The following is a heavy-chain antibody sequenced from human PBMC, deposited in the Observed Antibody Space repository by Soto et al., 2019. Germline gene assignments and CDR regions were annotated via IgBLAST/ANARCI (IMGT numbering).Heavy chain of an antibody. V-gene: IGHV3-21*01. Sequence: GGSLRLSCAASGFTFSSYSMNWVRQAPGKGLEWVSSISSSSSYIYYADSVKGRFTISRDNAKNSLYLKMNSRRAEDTAVYYCARPESIVGYGMDVWGQGTTVTVSS. CDR2: ISSSSSYI. CDR3: ARPESIVGYGMDV. J-gene: IGHJ6*02. D-gene: IGHD3-16*02. CDR1: GFTFSSYS.